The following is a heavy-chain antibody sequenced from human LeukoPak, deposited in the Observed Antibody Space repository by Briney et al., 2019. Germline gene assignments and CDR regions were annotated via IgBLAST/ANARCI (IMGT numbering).Heavy chain of an antibody. CDR3: AKWSSGWSYYFDS. CDR2: ISGSGAST. CDR1: GFTFSTYA. Sequence: PGGSLRLSCAASGFTFSTYAMSWVRQTPGKGLEWVSAISGSGASTYYTDSVKGRFTISRDNFNNTLYLQMISLRAEDTALYYCAKWSSGWSYYFDSWGQGTLVTVSS. J-gene: IGHJ4*02. V-gene: IGHV3-23*01. D-gene: IGHD6-19*01.